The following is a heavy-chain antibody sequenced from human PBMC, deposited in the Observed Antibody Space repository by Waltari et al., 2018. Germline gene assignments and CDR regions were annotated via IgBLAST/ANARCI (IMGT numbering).Heavy chain of an antibody. Sequence: EVQVVESGGGLVKPGGSLRLSWEVSEFPFSGFWRSWVRQTPGKGLEWVANIRQDGSEKYYVDSVKGRFTVSRDNARNSLYLQMNSLRAEDTAVYYCATGRGLPYWGQGTLVTVSS. CDR3: ATGRGLPY. V-gene: IGHV3-7*01. CDR2: IRQDGSEK. CDR1: EFPFSGFW. J-gene: IGHJ4*02.